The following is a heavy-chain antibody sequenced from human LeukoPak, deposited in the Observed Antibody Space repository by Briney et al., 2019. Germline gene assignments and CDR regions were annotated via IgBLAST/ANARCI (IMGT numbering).Heavy chain of an antibody. D-gene: IGHD5-24*01. CDR3: ARGLTTDGYNHY. Sequence: SVKVSCKASGGTFSSYAISWVRQAPGQGLEWMGGIIPIFGTANYAQKFTITADESTSTAYMELSSLRSEDTAVYYCARGLTTDGYNHYWGQGTLVTVSS. CDR2: IIPIFGTA. J-gene: IGHJ4*02. V-gene: IGHV1-69*13. CDR1: GGTFSSYA.